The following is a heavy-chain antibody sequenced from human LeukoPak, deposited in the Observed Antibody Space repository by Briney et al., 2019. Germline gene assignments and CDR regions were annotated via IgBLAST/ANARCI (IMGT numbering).Heavy chain of an antibody. CDR1: GGSFSGYY. J-gene: IGHJ3*02. D-gene: IGHD5-12*01. CDR2: INHSGST. V-gene: IGHV4-34*01. CDR3: ARTVDIVATILGDDAFDI. Sequence: PSETLSLTCAVYGGSFSGYYWSWIRQPPGKGLEWIGEINHSGSTNYNPSLKSRVTISVDTSKNQFSLKLSSVTAADTAVYYCARTVDIVATILGDDAFDIWGQGTMVTVSS.